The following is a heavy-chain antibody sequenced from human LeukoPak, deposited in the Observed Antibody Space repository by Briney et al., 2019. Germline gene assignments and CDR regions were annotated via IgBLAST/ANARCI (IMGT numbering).Heavy chain of an antibody. D-gene: IGHD3-10*01. CDR3: ARLAMVRGVRPWFDP. CDR1: GYTFTSYA. V-gene: IGHV1-18*01. J-gene: IGHJ5*02. CDR2: ISADNGNT. Sequence: DSVKVSCKASGYTFTSYAISWVRQAPGQGLEWMGWISADNGNTDYAQRFQGRVTMTTDTSTSTAYMELRSLRSDDTAVYYCARLAMVRGVRPWFDPWGQGTLVTVSS.